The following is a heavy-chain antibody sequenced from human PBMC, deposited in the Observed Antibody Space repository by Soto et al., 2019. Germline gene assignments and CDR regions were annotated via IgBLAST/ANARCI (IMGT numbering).Heavy chain of an antibody. J-gene: IGHJ4*02. V-gene: IGHV4-34*01. CDR2: INHSGST. Sequence: SETLSLTCAVYGGSFSGYYWSWIRQPPGKGLEWIGEINHSGSTNYNPSLKSRVTISVDTSKNQFSLKLSSVTAADTAVYYCARGRFFDYWGQGTLVTVSS. CDR1: GGSFSGYY. CDR3: ARGRFFDY.